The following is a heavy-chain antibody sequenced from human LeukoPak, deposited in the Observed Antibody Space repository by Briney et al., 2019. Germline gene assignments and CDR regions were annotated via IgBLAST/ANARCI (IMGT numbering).Heavy chain of an antibody. D-gene: IGHD2-2*02. Sequence: GGSLRLSWAAYGFPFSSYGMNWVRQAPGKGMEWGSAISGSGASTNYADSVKDRFTLSRDDSKNTLYLQMNSLRAEDTAVYYCAISRSSSSTSCYNYWGQGTLVTVSS. CDR3: AISRSSSSTSCYNY. J-gene: IGHJ4*02. CDR2: ISGSGAST. CDR1: GFPFSSYG. V-gene: IGHV3-23*01.